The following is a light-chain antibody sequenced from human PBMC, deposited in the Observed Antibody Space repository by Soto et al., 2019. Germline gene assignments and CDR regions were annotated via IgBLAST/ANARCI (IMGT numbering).Light chain of an antibody. V-gene: IGKV3-11*01. CDR3: QQRSSWPIT. J-gene: IGKJ5*01. Sequence: EIVLTPSPATLSLSPVERATLSCRASQNVANYLDWYQQKPGQAPRLLIYESSNRATGIAARFSGSGSGADFTLTISSLEPEDFAVYYCQQRSSWPITFGQGTRLEIK. CDR2: ESS. CDR1: QNVANY.